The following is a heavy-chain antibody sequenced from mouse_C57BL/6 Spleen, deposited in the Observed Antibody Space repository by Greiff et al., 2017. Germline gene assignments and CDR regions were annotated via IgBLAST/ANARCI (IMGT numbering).Heavy chain of an antibody. D-gene: IGHD1-1*01. CDR1: GYTFTSYW. CDR2: IDPSDSYT. CDR3: ARSVITTVVAKGDCDY. Sequence: QVQLQQPGAELVKPGASVKLSCKASGYTFTSYWMQWVKQRPGQGLEWIGEIDPSDSYTNYNQKFKGKATLTVDTSSSTAYMQLSSLTSEDSAVYYCARSVITTVVAKGDCDYWGQGTTLTVSS. V-gene: IGHV1-50*01. J-gene: IGHJ2*01.